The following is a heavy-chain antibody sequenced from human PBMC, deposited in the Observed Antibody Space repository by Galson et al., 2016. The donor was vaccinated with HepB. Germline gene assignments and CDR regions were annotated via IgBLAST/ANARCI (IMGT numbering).Heavy chain of an antibody. CDR2: IHPGESAI. V-gene: IGHV5-51*01. CDR1: GFRFTSYY. J-gene: IGHJ5*02. Sequence: QSGAEVKKPGESLNISCKTSGFRFTSYYIAWVRQVPGKGLEWVGIIHPGESAIRYSPSFRSHITFSVDKSTDTAYLQWTSLKASDTAVYYCPRRLRGAWSPGFDRWGQGTLVTVSS. CDR3: PRRLRGAWSPGFDR. D-gene: IGHD2-21*01.